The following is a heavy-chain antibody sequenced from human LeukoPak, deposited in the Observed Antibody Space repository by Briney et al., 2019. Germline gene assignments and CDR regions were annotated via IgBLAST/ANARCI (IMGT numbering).Heavy chain of an antibody. V-gene: IGHV4-34*01. CDR1: GGSFSGYY. D-gene: IGHD3-22*01. CDR3: ASSAYYYDSSGYYPNFDY. CDR2: INHSGST. Sequence: SETLSLTCAVYGGSFSGYYWSWIRQPPGKGLEWIGEINHSGSTNYNPSLKSRVTISVDTSKNQFSLKLSSVTAADTAVYYCASSAYYYDSSGYYPNFDYWGQGTLVTVSS. J-gene: IGHJ4*02.